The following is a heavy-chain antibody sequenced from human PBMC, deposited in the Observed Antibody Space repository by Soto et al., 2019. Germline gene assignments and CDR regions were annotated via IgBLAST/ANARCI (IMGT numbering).Heavy chain of an antibody. V-gene: IGHV6-1*01. CDR2: TYYRSKWDN. CDR1: GDSVSSNSAA. D-gene: IGHD6-19*01. Sequence: SQTLSLTCAISGDSVSSNSAAWNWIRQSPSRGLEWLGRTYYRSKWDNDYAVSVKSRITINPDTSKNQFSLQLNSVTPEDTAVYYCARVLSTVAGQGAYYYYYGMDVWGQGTTVTVSS. J-gene: IGHJ6*02. CDR3: ARVLSTVAGQGAYYYYYGMDV.